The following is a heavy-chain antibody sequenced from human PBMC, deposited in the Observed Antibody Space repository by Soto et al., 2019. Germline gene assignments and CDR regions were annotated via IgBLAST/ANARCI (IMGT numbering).Heavy chain of an antibody. Sequence: EVQLVESGGGLIQPGGSLRLSCEVSGFSVSGNYMSWVRQAPGKGLDWVSSISTSGDSTYYEDSVRGRFTISRDNARASLYLQMDSLRVEDTAMYYCTRDGEPLWGPGTMVTVSS. J-gene: IGHJ3*01. CDR1: GFSVSGNY. D-gene: IGHD3-3*01. V-gene: IGHV3-53*01. CDR2: STSGDST. CDR3: TRDGEPL.